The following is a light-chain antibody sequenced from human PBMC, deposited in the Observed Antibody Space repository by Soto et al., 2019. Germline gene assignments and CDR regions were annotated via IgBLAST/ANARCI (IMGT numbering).Light chain of an antibody. CDR2: KAS. V-gene: IGKV1-5*03. CDR1: QTISSW. J-gene: IGKJ1*01. Sequence: DIQMTQSPSTLSGSVGDRVTITCRASQTISSWLAWYQQKPGKAPKLLIYKASTSKSGVPSRFSGSGSGTEFTLTISSLQPDDFATYYCQHYNSYSEAFGQGTKLDIK. CDR3: QHYNSYSEA.